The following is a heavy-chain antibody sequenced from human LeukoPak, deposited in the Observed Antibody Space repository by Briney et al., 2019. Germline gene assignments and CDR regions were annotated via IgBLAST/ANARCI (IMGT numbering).Heavy chain of an antibody. CDR1: GFTFSSYA. V-gene: IGHV3-30-3*01. CDR3: ARDRLVSD. CDR2: IPYDGSNK. Sequence: GGSLRLSCAASGFTFSSYAMHWVRQAPGKGLEWVAVIPYDGSNKYYADSVKGRFTISRDNSKNTLYLQMNSLRAEDTAVYYCARDRLVSDWGQGTLVTVSS. D-gene: IGHD5/OR15-5a*01. J-gene: IGHJ4*02.